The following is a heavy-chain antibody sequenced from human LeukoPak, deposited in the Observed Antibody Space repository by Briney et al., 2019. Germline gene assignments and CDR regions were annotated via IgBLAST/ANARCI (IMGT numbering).Heavy chain of an antibody. CDR2: IIPILGIA. J-gene: IGHJ6*02. CDR3: ARDLMVRGVIKLDYGMDV. Sequence: SVKVSCKASGGTLSSYAISWVRQAPGQGLEWMGRIIPILGIADYAQKFQGRVTITADKSTSTAYMELSSLRSEDTAVYYCARDLMVRGVIKLDYGMDVWGQGTTVTVSS. CDR1: GGTLSSYA. D-gene: IGHD3-10*01. V-gene: IGHV1-69*04.